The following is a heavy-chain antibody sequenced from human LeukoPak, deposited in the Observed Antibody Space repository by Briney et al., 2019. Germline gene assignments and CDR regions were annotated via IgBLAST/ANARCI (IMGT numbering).Heavy chain of an antibody. CDR2: INWNGGSK. V-gene: IGHV3-20*04. CDR3: ARFAEVYYYVDV. J-gene: IGHJ6*03. CDR1: GFTFDDYG. D-gene: IGHD2-21*01. Sequence: GSLRLSCAASGFTFDDYGMSWVRQAPGKGLEWVSGINWNGGSKGYADSVKGRFTISRDDAKKSLYLQMNSLRAEDTAVYFCARFAEVYYYVDVWGTGTTVIVSS.